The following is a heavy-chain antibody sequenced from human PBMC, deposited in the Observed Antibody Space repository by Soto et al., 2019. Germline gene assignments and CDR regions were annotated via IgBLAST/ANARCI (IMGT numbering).Heavy chain of an antibody. CDR3: ARSQGSSTSLEIYYYYYYGMDV. V-gene: IGHV1-69*01. Sequence: QVQLVQSGAEVKKPGSSVKVSCKASGGTFGSYAISWVRQAPGQGLEWRGGIIPIPGTANYAQKFQGRVTIGADEATSTAYMELSSLRSEDTAVYYCARSQGSSTSLEIYYYYYYGMDVWGQGTTVTVSS. D-gene: IGHD2-2*01. CDR1: GGTFGSYA. CDR2: IIPIPGTA. J-gene: IGHJ6*02.